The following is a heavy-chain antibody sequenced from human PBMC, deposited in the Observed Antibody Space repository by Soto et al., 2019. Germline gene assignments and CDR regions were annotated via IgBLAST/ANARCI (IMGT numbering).Heavy chain of an antibody. D-gene: IGHD2-8*01. Sequence: ASVKVSCKASGYTFASYAMHWVRQAPGQRLEWMGWINAGNGNTKYPQKFQGRVTITRDTSASTAYMELSSLRSEDTAVYYCARLMVYAIPDYYYGMDVWGQGTTVTVSS. CDR2: INAGNGNT. J-gene: IGHJ6*02. CDR1: GYTFASYA. V-gene: IGHV1-3*01. CDR3: ARLMVYAIPDYYYGMDV.